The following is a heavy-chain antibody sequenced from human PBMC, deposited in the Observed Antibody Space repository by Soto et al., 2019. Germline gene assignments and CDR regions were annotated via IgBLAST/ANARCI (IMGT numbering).Heavy chain of an antibody. CDR1: GGSFSDYY. D-gene: IGHD2-8*01. V-gene: IGHV4-34*01. CDR2: INHSGST. J-gene: IGHJ5*01. CDR3: VRSNWFDS. Sequence: PSETLSLTCAVYGGSFSDYYWSWIRQPPGKGLEWIGQINHSGSTNYNPSLKSRVTISADASKNQFSLKLTSVTAADTALYYCVRSNWFDSWGQGTPVTVSS.